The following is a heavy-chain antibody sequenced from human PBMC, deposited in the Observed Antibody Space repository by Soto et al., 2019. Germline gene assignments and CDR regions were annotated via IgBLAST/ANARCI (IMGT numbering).Heavy chain of an antibody. V-gene: IGHV3-33*01. J-gene: IGHJ6*02. CDR2: IWYDGSNK. CDR1: GFTFSSYG. D-gene: IGHD2-21*02. Sequence: QVQLVESGGGVVQPGRSLRLSCAASGFTFSSYGMHWVRQAPGKGLEWVAVIWYDGSNKYYADSVKGRFTISRDNSKNTLYLQMNSLRAEDTAVYYCARDEGDWDYYYYGMDVWGQGTTVTVSS. CDR3: ARDEGDWDYYYYGMDV.